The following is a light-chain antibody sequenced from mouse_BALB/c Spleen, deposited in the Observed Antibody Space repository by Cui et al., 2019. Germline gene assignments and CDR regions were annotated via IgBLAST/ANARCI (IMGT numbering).Light chain of an antibody. Sequence: QIVLTQSPEIMSASPGEKVTMTCSASSSVSYMYWYQQKPGSSPRLLIYDTSNLASGVPVRFSGSGSGTSYSLTISRMEAEDAATYYCQQWSSYQLTFGVGTKLELK. CDR2: DTS. J-gene: IGKJ5*01. CDR3: QQWSSYQLT. CDR1: SSVSY. V-gene: IGKV4-55*01.